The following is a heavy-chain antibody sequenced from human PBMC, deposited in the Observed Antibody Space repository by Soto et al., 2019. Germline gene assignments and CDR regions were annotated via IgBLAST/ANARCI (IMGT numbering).Heavy chain of an antibody. V-gene: IGHV3-30*18. D-gene: IGHD1-20*01. Sequence: QVQLVESGGGVVQPGRSLRLSCAASGFTFSSYGMHWVRQAPGKGLEWVAVISYDGSNKYYADSVKGRFTISRDNSKNTLYLQMNSLRAEDTAVYYCAKVSKEGNWNPTYYGMDVWGQGTTVTVS. J-gene: IGHJ6*02. CDR2: ISYDGSNK. CDR3: AKVSKEGNWNPTYYGMDV. CDR1: GFTFSSYG.